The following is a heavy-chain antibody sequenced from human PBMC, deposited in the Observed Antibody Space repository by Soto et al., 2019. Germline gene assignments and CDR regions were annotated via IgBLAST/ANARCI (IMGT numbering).Heavy chain of an antibody. V-gene: IGHV1-69*01. D-gene: IGHD5-18*01. CDR2: IIPIFGTA. J-gene: IGHJ4*02. CDR1: GGTFSSYA. CDR3: FVDTAMVRTGGLDY. Sequence: QVQLVQSGAEVKKPGSSVKVSCKASGGTFSSYAISWVRQAPGQGLEWMGGIIPIFGTANYAQKFQGRVTITADESTSTAYMGLSSLRSEDTAVYYCFVDTAMVRTGGLDYWGQGTLVTVSS.